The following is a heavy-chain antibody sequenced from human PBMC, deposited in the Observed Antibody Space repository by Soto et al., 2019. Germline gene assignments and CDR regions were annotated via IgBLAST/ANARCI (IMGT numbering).Heavy chain of an antibody. D-gene: IGHD3-3*02. Sequence: PSEPLSITCTVSGAPITRDYWSWIRQAPGKGLEWIGYIYYSGSTTYNPSLKSRVAISADTSHNQFSLKLSSVTAADTAVYFCSSLPSIRTSRRVDWGHATLV. J-gene: IGHJ4*01. CDR2: IYYSGST. CDR1: GAPITRDY. CDR3: SSLPSIRTSRRVD. V-gene: IGHV4-59*01.